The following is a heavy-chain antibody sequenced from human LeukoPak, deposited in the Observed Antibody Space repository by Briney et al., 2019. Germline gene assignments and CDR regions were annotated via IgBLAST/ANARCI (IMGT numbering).Heavy chain of an antibody. J-gene: IGHJ4*02. CDR1: GFTFSSYA. Sequence: GGSLRLSCAASGFTFSSYAMHWVRQAPGKGLEWVAVISYDGSNKYYADSVKGRFTISRDISKNTLYLQMNSLRAEDTAVYYCAKDLEEPGDYDILTGLDFDYWGQGTLVTVSS. V-gene: IGHV3-30*04. CDR3: AKDLEEPGDYDILTGLDFDY. CDR2: ISYDGSNK. D-gene: IGHD3-9*01.